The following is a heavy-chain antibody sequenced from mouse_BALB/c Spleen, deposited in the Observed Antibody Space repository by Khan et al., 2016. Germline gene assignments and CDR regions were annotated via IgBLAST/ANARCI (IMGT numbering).Heavy chain of an antibody. Sequence: QVQLQQSGAELAKPGASVKMSCKASGYTFTSYWMHWVKQRPGQGLEWIGYINPSTGYTEYNQKFKDKATLTADKSSSTAYMQLSSLTSEDSAVYYCARRLLDFDYWGQGTTLTVSS. J-gene: IGHJ2*01. CDR2: INPSTGYT. V-gene: IGHV1-7*01. CDR3: ARRLLDFDY. CDR1: GYTFTSYW. D-gene: IGHD2-3*01.